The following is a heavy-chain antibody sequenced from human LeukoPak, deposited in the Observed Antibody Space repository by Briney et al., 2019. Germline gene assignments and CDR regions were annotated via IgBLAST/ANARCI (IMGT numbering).Heavy chain of an antibody. V-gene: IGHV3-23*01. CDR1: GLTFSDYA. J-gene: IGHJ4*02. D-gene: IGHD1-26*01. CDR2: INDRGGDT. CDR3: AKGYRGNYDY. Sequence: GASLRLSCAASGLTFSDYAMTWVRQHPGEGMEWVSAINDRGGDTYYADSVKGRFTISRDNSKNTLSLQMNSLRAEDTAVYYCAKGYRGNYDYWGQGTLVTVSS.